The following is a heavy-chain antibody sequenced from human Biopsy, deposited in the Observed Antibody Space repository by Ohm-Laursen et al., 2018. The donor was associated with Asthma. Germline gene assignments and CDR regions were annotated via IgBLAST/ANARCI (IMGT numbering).Heavy chain of an antibody. CDR3: ARGYSGTDQIVYYYSGMEV. CDR2: LIPVLGTA. J-gene: IGHJ6*02. D-gene: IGHD5-12*01. CDR1: GDSLGSFINYA. Sequence: GASVKVSCKVSGDSLGSFINYAISWARQAPRQGLEWMGGLIPVLGTADYAPMFEGRVTITADESTSTAYLELTSLRFEDTAVYYRARGYSGTDQIVYYYSGMEVWGQGTTVTVSS. V-gene: IGHV1-69*13.